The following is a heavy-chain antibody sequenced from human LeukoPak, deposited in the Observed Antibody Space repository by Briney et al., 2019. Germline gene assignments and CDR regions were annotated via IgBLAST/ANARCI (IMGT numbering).Heavy chain of an antibody. CDR2: IYHSGST. Sequence: PSQTLSLTCAVSGGSISSGGYSWSWIRQPPGKGLEWIGYIYHSGSTYYNSSLKSRVTISVDRSKNQFSLKLSSVTAADTAVYYCARRVTTAGAFDIWGQGTMVTVSS. J-gene: IGHJ3*02. D-gene: IGHD3-3*01. CDR1: GGSISSGGYS. CDR3: ARRVTTAGAFDI. V-gene: IGHV4-30-2*01.